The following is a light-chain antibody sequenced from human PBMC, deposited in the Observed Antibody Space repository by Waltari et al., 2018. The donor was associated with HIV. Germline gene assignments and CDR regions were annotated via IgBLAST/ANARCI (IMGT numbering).Light chain of an antibody. J-gene: IGKJ4*01. Sequence: DIVMTQSPDSLAVSLGERASINCKSSQSILYSSNNRNYLAWYQQKPGQRPKLLIYWASTRESGVPDRFTGNGSGTDSTLTISSLQAEDVAVYYCQQYDSTPLTFGGGTKVESK. CDR1: QSILYSSNNRNY. V-gene: IGKV4-1*01. CDR3: QQYDSTPLT. CDR2: WAS.